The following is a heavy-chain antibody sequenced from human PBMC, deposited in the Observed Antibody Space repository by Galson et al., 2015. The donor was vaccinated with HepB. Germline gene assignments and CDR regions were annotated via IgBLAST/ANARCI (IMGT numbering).Heavy chain of an antibody. CDR2: IYPGDSDT. CDR3: ARLEWDYYDRGGWFDP. Sequence: QSGAEVKKPGESLKISCKGSGYSFTSYWIGWVRQMPGKGLEWMGIIYPGDSDTKYSPSLQGQVTISADKSISTAYLQWSSLKASDTAMYYCARLEWDYYDRGGWFDPWGQGTLVTVSS. V-gene: IGHV5-51*01. D-gene: IGHD3-22*01. CDR1: GYSFTSYW. J-gene: IGHJ5*02.